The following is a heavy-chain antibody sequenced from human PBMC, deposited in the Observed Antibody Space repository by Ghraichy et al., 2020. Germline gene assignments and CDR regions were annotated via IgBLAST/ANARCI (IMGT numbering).Heavy chain of an antibody. Sequence: GGSLRLSCASPGSTFSDYYMSWIRQAPGKGLQWISHISSSGTFTSYADSVKGRFTISRDNRKRSLYLQMNSLTPEDTAVYYCARGGISCTIATCSAYYYNYGLDVWGQGTTVTVSS. J-gene: IGHJ6*02. CDR2: ISSSGTFT. V-gene: IGHV3-11*06. D-gene: IGHD2-2*01. CDR3: ARGGISCTIATCSAYYYNYGLDV. CDR1: GSTFSDYY.